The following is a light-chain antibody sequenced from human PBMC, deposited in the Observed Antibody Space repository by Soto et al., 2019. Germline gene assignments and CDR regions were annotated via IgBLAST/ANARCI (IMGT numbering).Light chain of an antibody. CDR2: EVT. CDR1: SSDIGASNF. J-gene: IGLJ1*01. CDR3: SSFTGFSTV. V-gene: IGLV2-8*01. Sequence: LAQPPSTPGSPGQSVTISCTGTSSDIGASNFVSWYQQHPGKAPKLVIYEVTKRPSGVPDRFSGSKFGNTASLTVSGLQTEDEADYYCSSFTGFSTVFGSGTKVTVL.